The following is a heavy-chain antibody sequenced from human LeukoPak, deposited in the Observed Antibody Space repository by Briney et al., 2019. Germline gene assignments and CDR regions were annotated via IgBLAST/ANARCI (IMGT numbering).Heavy chain of an antibody. CDR2: IYSGGST. CDR3: ARDGIDYGSGSYYPPFGY. D-gene: IGHD3-10*01. CDR1: GFTVSSSY. J-gene: IGHJ4*02. V-gene: IGHV3-66*01. Sequence: GGSLRLSCAASGFTVSSSYMNWVRQAPGKGLEWVSVIYSGGSTYYADSVKGRFTISRDNAKNSLYLQMNSLRAEDTAVYYCARDGIDYGSGSYYPPFGYWGQGTLVTVSS.